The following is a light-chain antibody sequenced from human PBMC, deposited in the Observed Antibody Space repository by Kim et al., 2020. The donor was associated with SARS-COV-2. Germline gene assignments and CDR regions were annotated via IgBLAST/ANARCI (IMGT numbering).Light chain of an antibody. CDR3: QQRSNWPLT. Sequence: EIVLTQSPATLSLSPGERATLSCRASQTISYYLAWYQQKPGQAPRLLIYDASNRATGIPARFSGSGSGTDFTLTISSLEPADFAVYYCQQRSNWPLTFGGGTKVDIK. J-gene: IGKJ4*01. CDR1: QTISYY. V-gene: IGKV3-11*01. CDR2: DAS.